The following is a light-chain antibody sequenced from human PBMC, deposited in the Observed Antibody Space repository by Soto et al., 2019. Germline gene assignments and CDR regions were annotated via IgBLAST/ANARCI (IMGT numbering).Light chain of an antibody. CDR2: DAS. V-gene: IGKV3-11*01. J-gene: IGKJ3*01. CDR3: QQRSNWPPFT. Sequence: EIVMTQSPATLSVSPGETASLSCRASQSAGNFLAWYQQKPGQAPRLLIYDASNRATGIPARFSGSGSGTDFTLTISSLEPEDFAVYYCQQRSNWPPFTFGPGTKVDIK. CDR1: QSAGNF.